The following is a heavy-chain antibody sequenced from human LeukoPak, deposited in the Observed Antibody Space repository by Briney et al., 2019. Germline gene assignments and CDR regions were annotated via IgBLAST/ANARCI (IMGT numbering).Heavy chain of an antibody. CDR2: INHSGST. J-gene: IGHJ3*02. D-gene: IGHD4-17*01. CDR1: GGSFSGYY. CDR3: ARAGDYGRKNDALDI. V-gene: IGHV4-34*01. Sequence: SETLSLTCAVYGGSFSGYYWSWIRQPPGKGLDWIGEINHSGSTNYNPSLKSRVTISVDTSKNQFSLRLSSVTDADTAVFYCARAGDYGRKNDALDIWGQGTMVTVSS.